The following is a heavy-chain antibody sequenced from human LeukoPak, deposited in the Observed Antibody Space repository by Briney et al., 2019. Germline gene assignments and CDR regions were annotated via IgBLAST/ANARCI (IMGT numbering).Heavy chain of an antibody. CDR3: ARKSTVIVVVVAARNDAFDI. J-gene: IGHJ3*02. CDR2: INHSGST. CDR1: GGSFSSYY. Sequence: PSETLSLTCAVYGGSFSSYYWSWIRQPPGKGLEWIGEINHSGSTNYNPSLKSRVTISVDTSKNQFSLKLSSVTAADTAVYYCARKSTVIVVVVAARNDAFDIWGQGTMVTVSS. V-gene: IGHV4-34*01. D-gene: IGHD2-15*01.